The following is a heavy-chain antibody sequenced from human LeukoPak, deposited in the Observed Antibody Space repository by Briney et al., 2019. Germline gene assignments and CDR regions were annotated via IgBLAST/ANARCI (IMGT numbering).Heavy chain of an antibody. J-gene: IGHJ5*02. D-gene: IGHD6-19*01. CDR2: ITTSGDNT. CDR1: GFTFSSYD. V-gene: IGHV3-23*01. Sequence: GGSLRLSCTASGFTFSSYDMNWVRQAPGKGLEWVSRITTSGDNTYYADSVKGRFTISRDNSKNTLYLQVDSLRAEDTAVYYCAKDSAYSSGWGAWGQGTLVTVSS. CDR3: AKDSAYSSGWGA.